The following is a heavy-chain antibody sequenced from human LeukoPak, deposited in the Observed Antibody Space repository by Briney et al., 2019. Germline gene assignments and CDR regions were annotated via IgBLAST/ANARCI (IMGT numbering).Heavy chain of an antibody. CDR3: AKVIGGTSSYSWFDY. Sequence: PSETLSLTCAVSGGSIRSSHWWSWVRQRPGEGVELSGEIYHGGSTNYTQSVKSRVTISVDKSKNQLSLQLSCVTAEDTAVYYCAKVIGGTSSYSWFDYWGQGTLVTVSS. CDR1: GGSIRSSHW. J-gene: IGHJ4*02. V-gene: IGHV4-4*02. D-gene: IGHD3-10*01. CDR2: IYHGGST.